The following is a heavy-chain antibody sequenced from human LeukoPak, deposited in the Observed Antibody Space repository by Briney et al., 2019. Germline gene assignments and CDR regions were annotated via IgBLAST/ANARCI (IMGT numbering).Heavy chain of an antibody. V-gene: IGHV3-21*05. CDR1: GFTFSLYA. CDR3: ARDTYPPQLIDY. D-gene: IGHD5-18*01. Sequence: GGSLRLSCTASGFTFSLYAMNWVRQAPGKGLEWVSYINSESSDILYAGSVKGRFTISRDIAKNSLYPQMNSLRAEDTAVYYCARDTYPPQLIDYWGQGTLVTVSS. J-gene: IGHJ4*02. CDR2: INSESSDI.